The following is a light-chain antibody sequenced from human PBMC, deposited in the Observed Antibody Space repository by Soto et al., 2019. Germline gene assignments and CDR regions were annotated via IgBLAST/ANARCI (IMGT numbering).Light chain of an antibody. CDR3: QHYDTYSVT. CDR1: QIINTW. V-gene: IGKV1-5*03. Sequence: DIQMTQSPSSLSASVGDRVTITCRASQIINTWLAWYQQKPGKAPKLLIYRASNLVNGVPSRFSGSGSGTEFTLTISSLQPDDFSIYYCQHYDTYSVTFGPGTKVDL. J-gene: IGKJ3*01. CDR2: RAS.